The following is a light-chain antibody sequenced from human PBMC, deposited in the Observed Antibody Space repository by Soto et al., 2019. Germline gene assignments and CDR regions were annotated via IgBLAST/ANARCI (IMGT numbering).Light chain of an antibody. V-gene: IGKV1-5*01. CDR2: DVS. J-gene: IGKJ1*01. CDR1: QSINAW. CDR3: QQYHRYST. Sequence: DIQMTQSPSTLSASVGDRVTITCRASQSINAWLAWYQQKPGKAPKLLIYDVSTLDSGVPSRFSGSASGTEFTLTISSLDSDDFATYYCQQYHRYSTFGQGTKV.